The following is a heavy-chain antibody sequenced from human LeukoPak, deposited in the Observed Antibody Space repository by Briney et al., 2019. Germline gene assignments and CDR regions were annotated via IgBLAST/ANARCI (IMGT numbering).Heavy chain of an antibody. CDR3: AKGIVGATRKNNFFDY. CDR2: IIPIFGTA. V-gene: IGHV1-69*01. Sequence: SVKVSCKASGGTFSSYAISWVRQAPGQGLEWMGGIIPIFGTANYAQKFQGRVTITADESTSTAYMELSSLRSEDTAVYYCAKGIVGATRKNNFFDYWGQGTLVTVSS. D-gene: IGHD1-26*01. CDR1: GGTFSSYA. J-gene: IGHJ4*02.